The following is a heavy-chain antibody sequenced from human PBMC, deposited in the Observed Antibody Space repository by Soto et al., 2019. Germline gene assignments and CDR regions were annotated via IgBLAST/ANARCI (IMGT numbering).Heavy chain of an antibody. J-gene: IGHJ4*02. D-gene: IGHD6-6*01. V-gene: IGHV4-59*08. CDR2: IYDTGRT. Sequence: SDTLSLTCTVSYGSINSYYWSWIRQPPGKGLEWIGYIYDTGRTNYNPSLRSRVTISIDTSKNQFSLKLSSVTAADTAIYYCASSSPFYYWGPGIMVTVSS. CDR1: YGSINSYY. CDR3: ASSSPFYY.